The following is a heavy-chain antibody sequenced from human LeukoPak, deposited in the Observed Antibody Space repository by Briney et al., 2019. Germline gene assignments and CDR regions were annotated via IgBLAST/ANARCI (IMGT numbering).Heavy chain of an antibody. CDR2: INGDGIST. J-gene: IGHJ4*02. V-gene: IGHV3-74*01. Sequence: QPGGSLRLSCAASGFTFSSYWMHWVRQAPGKGLVWVSRINGDGISTRYADSVKSRFTISRDNAKNTLYLQMNSLRAEDTAEYYCARAFGYNSDYFDYWGQGTLVAVSS. CDR1: GFTFSSYW. CDR3: ARAFGYNSDYFDY. D-gene: IGHD5-24*01.